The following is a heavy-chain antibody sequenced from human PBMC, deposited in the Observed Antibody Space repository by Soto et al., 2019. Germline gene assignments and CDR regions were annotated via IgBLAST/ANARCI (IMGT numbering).Heavy chain of an antibody. J-gene: IGHJ4*02. Sequence: QITLKESGPTLVAPTQTLTLTCTLSGFSISTSGVGVAWIRQPPGKALEWLAVIYWDDDKRYNPSLRNRLTVTKDTSKNQVVLAVTNMDPLDTATYYCAHRQIHSGNWDCGVLDYWGPGTLVTISA. D-gene: IGHD1-7*01. V-gene: IGHV2-5*02. CDR2: IYWDDDK. CDR1: GFSISTSGVG. CDR3: AHRQIHSGNWDCGVLDY.